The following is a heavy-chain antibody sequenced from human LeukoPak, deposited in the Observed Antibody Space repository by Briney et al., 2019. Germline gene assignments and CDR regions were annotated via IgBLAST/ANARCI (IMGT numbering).Heavy chain of an antibody. CDR1: GYTFTSYY. D-gene: IGHD2-2*01. J-gene: IGHJ6*03. CDR3: ARDALMGPKVPAATIDYYYYYMDV. Sequence: ASVKASCKASGYTFTSYYMHWVRQAPGQGLEWMGIINPSGGSTSYAQKFQGRVTMTRDTSTSTVYMELSSLRSEDTAVYYCARDALMGPKVPAATIDYYYYYMDVWGKGTTVTVSS. V-gene: IGHV1-46*01. CDR2: INPSGGST.